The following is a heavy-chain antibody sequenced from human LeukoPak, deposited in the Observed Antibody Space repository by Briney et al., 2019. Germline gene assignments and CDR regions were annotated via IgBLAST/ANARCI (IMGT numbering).Heavy chain of an antibody. CDR3: ASSWTFYYDSSGYYYGY. J-gene: IGHJ4*02. Sequence: SVKVSXKASGGTFSSYAISWVRQAPGQGLEWMGRIIPIFGTANYAQKFQGRVTITTDESTSTAYMGLSSLRSEDTAVYYCASSWTFYYDSSGYYYGYWGQGTLVTVSS. CDR1: GGTFSSYA. CDR2: IIPIFGTA. D-gene: IGHD3-22*01. V-gene: IGHV1-69*05.